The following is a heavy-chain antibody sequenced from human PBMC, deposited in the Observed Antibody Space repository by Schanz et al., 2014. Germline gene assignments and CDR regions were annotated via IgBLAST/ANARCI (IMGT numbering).Heavy chain of an antibody. D-gene: IGHD2-2*01. Sequence: QVQLVESGGGVVQPGRSLRLSCAGSGFSFSDYGMHWVRQAPGRGLEWVAVISYHGSERYYADSVKGRFTISRDNSKNTLYLQMNSLRTEDTAVYYCARSPRDIVVVPAARYPLYYYYGMDVWGQGTTVTVSS. CDR1: GFSFSDYG. CDR3: ARSPRDIVVVPAARYPLYYYYGMDV. CDR2: ISYHGSER. V-gene: IGHV3-30*03. J-gene: IGHJ6*02.